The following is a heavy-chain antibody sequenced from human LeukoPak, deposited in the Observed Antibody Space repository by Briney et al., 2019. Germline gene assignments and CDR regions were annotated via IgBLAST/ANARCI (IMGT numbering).Heavy chain of an antibody. V-gene: IGHV3-9*01. CDR2: VSWNSGSI. CDR3: AKGPFYDFWSGYFDY. CDR1: GFTFDDYA. Sequence: GRSLRLSCAASGFTFDDYAMHWVRQAPGKGLECVSGVSWNSGSIGYADSVKGRFTISRDNAKNSLYLQMNSLRAEDTALYYCAKGPFYDFWSGYFDYWGQGTLVTVSS. D-gene: IGHD3-3*01. J-gene: IGHJ4*02.